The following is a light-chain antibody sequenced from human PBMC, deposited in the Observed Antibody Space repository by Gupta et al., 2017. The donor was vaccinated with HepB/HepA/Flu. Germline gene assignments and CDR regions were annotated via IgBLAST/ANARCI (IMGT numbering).Light chain of an antibody. Sequence: DIVMTQSPDSLAVSLGERATINCKSSQSVFYSSNNKNYLTWYQQKPGQPPKLLIYWASTREFGVPDRFSGSGSGTDFTLTISSLQAEDVAVYYCQQYYNIPHTFGQGTKVEIK. CDR1: QSVFYSSNNKNY. CDR3: QQYYNIPHT. CDR2: WAS. J-gene: IGKJ1*01. V-gene: IGKV4-1*01.